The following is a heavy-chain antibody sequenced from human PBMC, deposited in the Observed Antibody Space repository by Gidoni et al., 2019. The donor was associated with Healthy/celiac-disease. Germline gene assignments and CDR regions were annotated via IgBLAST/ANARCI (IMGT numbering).Heavy chain of an antibody. CDR1: GGSISSGDYY. V-gene: IGHV4-30-4*01. J-gene: IGHJ3*02. D-gene: IGHD4-17*01. CDR2: SYYSGST. Sequence: QVQLQESGPGLVTPSQTLSLTCTVSGGSISSGDYYWRWIRQPPGKGLEWIGYSYYSGSTYYNPSLKRRITISVDTSKNQFSLKLSSVAAADTAVYYCARGELDDYGGRGGAFDIWGQGTMVTVSS. CDR3: ARGELDDYGGRGGAFDI.